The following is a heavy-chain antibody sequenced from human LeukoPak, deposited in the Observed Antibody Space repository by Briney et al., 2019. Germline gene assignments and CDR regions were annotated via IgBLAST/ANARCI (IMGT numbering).Heavy chain of an antibody. CDR2: IKQDGSEK. CDR1: GFTFSSYW. CDR3: ARDSHQQLAEYYYYYCGMDV. J-gene: IGHJ6*02. D-gene: IGHD6-13*01. V-gene: IGHV3-7*01. Sequence: GGSLRLSCAASGFTFSSYWMRWVRQAPGKGLEWVANIKQDGSEKYYVDSVKGRFTISRDNAKNSLYLQMNSLRAEDTAVYYCARDSHQQLAEYYYYYCGMDVWGQGTTVTVSS.